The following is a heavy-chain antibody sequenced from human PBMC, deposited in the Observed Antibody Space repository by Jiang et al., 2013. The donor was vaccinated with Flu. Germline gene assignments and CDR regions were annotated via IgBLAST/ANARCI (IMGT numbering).Heavy chain of an antibody. J-gene: IGHJ4*02. CDR1: GGSISSSSYY. CDR2: IYYTGST. Sequence: LLKPSETLSLTCTVSGGSISSSSYYWGWLRQSPGTGLEWLGSIYYTGSTYYNPSLKSRITISVDTSKKQFSLRLSSVTAADTAVYYCARGGGAAADYWGQGTLV. D-gene: IGHD6-13*01. CDR3: ARGGGAAADY. V-gene: IGHV4-39*07.